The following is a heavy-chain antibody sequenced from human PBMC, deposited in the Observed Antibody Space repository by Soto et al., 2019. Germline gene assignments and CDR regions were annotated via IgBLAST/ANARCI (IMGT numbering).Heavy chain of an antibody. CDR3: GRSGQYYYDSSGYFDY. Sequence: QVQLVQSGAEVKKPGSSVKVSCKASGGTFSSYAISWVRQAPGQGLEWMGGIIPIFGTANYAQKFQGRVTITADESTSTAYMELSSLRSEDTAVYYCGRSGQYYYDSSGYFDYWGQGTLVTVSS. CDR1: GGTFSSYA. D-gene: IGHD3-22*01. J-gene: IGHJ4*02. CDR2: IIPIFGTA. V-gene: IGHV1-69*12.